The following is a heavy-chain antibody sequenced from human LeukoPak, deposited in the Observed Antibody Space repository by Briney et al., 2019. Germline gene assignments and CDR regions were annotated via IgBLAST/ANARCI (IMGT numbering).Heavy chain of an antibody. CDR1: GFTFSDYY. CDR3: AREGYYGSGLYYYYYMDV. D-gene: IGHD3-10*01. V-gene: IGHV3-11*04. J-gene: IGHJ6*03. Sequence: PGGSLRLSCAASGFTFSDYYMSWIRQAPGKGLEWVSYISSSGSTIYYADSVKGRFTISRDNAKNSLYLDMNSLRAEDTAVYYCAREGYYGSGLYYYYYMDVWGKGTTVTVSS. CDR2: ISSSGSTI.